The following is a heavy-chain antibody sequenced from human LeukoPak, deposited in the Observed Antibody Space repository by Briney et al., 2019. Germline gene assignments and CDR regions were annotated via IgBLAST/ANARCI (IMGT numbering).Heavy chain of an antibody. CDR1: GFTFSSYS. Sequence: PGGSLRLSCAASGFTFSSYSMNWVRQAPGKGLEWVSSISSSSSYIYYADSVKGRFTISRDNAKNSLYLRMNSLRAEDTAVYYCASITKTYYYDSSGSQGAFDIWGQGTMVTVSS. J-gene: IGHJ3*02. CDR3: ASITKTYYYDSSGSQGAFDI. D-gene: IGHD3-22*01. CDR2: ISSSSSYI. V-gene: IGHV3-21*01.